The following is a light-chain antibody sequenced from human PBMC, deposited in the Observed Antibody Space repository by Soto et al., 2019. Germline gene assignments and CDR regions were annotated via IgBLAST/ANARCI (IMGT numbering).Light chain of an antibody. CDR2: LGS. CDR3: MQSLQTPLT. CDR1: QSLLDSNGYNC. V-gene: IGKV2-28*01. Sequence: DLVMTQSPLSLPVTPGEPASISCRSSQSLLDSNGYNCLEWYLQKPGQSPQLLIYLGSNRASGVPDRFSDSGSGTDFTLKISRVEAEDVGFYYCMQSLQTPLTFGQGTKVELK. J-gene: IGKJ1*01.